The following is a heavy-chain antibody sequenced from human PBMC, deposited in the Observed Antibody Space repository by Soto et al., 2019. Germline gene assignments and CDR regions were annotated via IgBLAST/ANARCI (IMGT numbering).Heavy chain of an antibody. V-gene: IGHV2-5*01. D-gene: IGHD3-22*01. CDR3: ARFGLLGTYYFDY. CDR2: IFWNDDI. J-gene: IGHJ4*02. Sequence: QITLKESGPTLVKPTQTLMLTCTFSGFSLTTSGVGVGWVRQPPGKALEWLVLIFWNDDIHYSPYLKSRLTITKDTSKNRVVLTMTNMDPVDTATYYCARFGLLGTYYFDYWGQGTLVSVSS. CDR1: GFSLTTSGVG.